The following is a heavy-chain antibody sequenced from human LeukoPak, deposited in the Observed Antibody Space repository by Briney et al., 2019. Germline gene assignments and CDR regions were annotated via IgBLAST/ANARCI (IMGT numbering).Heavy chain of an antibody. V-gene: IGHV4-39*01. CDR2: INYSGTT. CDR1: GGSISSRLYY. J-gene: IGHJ4*02. D-gene: IGHD6-6*01. Sequence: PSETLSLTCTVSGGSISSRLYYWGWIRQPPEKGLEWIGSINYSGTTYYKPSLKSRLTISLDTSKKQPSLRLNPVTAADTAVYYCATWRERHGSSSGPGNLFDYWGQGTLVTVSS. CDR3: ATWRERHGSSSGPGNLFDY.